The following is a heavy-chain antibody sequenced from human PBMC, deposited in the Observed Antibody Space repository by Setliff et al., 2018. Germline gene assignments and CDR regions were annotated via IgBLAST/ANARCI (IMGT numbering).Heavy chain of an antibody. Sequence: PGGSLRLSCAASGFTFRSYWMSWVRQAPGKGLEWVGFIRSKAYGGTTEYAASVKGRFTISRDDSKSIAYLQMNSLKTEDTAVYYCTRGRFDPWGQGTLVTVSS. CDR1: GFTFRSYW. V-gene: IGHV3-49*04. CDR2: IRSKAYGGTT. CDR3: TRGRFDP. J-gene: IGHJ5*02.